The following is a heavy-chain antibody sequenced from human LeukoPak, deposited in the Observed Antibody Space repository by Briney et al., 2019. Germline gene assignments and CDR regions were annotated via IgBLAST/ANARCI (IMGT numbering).Heavy chain of an antibody. Sequence: GESLRLSCLTSGFTLSTNAMSWVRQAPGKGLEWISGISGSGASTYYADSVKGRFTISRDDSRNTLYLQMNSLRGDDTAVYYCAKDVGKWESLHFFDYWGQGTLVTVSS. J-gene: IGHJ4*02. V-gene: IGHV3-23*01. D-gene: IGHD1-26*01. CDR2: ISGSGAST. CDR1: GFTLSTNA. CDR3: AKDVGKWESLHFFDY.